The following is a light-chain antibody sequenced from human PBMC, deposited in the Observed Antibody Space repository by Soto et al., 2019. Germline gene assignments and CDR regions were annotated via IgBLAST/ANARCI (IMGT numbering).Light chain of an antibody. J-gene: IGKJ1*01. CDR3: QQYKNWPPWT. CDR1: ENFNTN. CDR2: GAS. Sequence: EIGMTQSPGTLSVSPGERATLSCRASENFNTNLSCYQQRPCQAPRLLIYGASTRATGVPARFTGSGSGTDYTLTISSLQFEDFAVYFCQQYKNWPPWTFGQGT. V-gene: IGKV3-15*01.